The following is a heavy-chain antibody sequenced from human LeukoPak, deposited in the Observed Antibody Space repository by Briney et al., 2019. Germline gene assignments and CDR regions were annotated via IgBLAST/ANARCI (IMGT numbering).Heavy chain of an antibody. J-gene: IGHJ4*02. CDR3: ARGLASGYPPIPFDY. Sequence: SETLSLTCTVSGGSISSYYWSWIRQPAGKGLEWTGRIYPTGSTNYNPSLKSRLTMSVDTSKNQFSLKLSSVTAADTAVYYCARGLASGYPPIPFDYWGQGTPVTVSS. CDR1: GGSISSYY. CDR2: IYPTGST. V-gene: IGHV4-4*07. D-gene: IGHD3-3*01.